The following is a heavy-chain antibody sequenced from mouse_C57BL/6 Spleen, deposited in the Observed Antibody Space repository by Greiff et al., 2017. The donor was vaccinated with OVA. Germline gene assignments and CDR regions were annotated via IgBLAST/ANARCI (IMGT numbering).Heavy chain of an antibody. D-gene: IGHD1-1*01. CDR1: GYTFTTYP. CDR3: ARRKFYYGSSYDYAMDY. J-gene: IGHJ4*01. Sequence: QVQLKESGAELVKPGASVKMSCKASGYTFTTYPIEWMKQNHGKSLEWIGNFHPYNDDTKYNEKFKGKATLTVEKSSSTVYLELSRLTSDDSAVYYCARRKFYYGSSYDYAMDYWGQGTSVTVSS. V-gene: IGHV1-47*01. CDR2: FHPYNDDT.